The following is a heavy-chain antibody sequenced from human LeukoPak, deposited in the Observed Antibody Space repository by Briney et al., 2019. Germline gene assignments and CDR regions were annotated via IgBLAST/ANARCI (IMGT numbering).Heavy chain of an antibody. CDR2: INLSSGGT. J-gene: IGHJ4*02. Sequence: GASVKVSCKASGYTFTDYYMHWVRQAPEQGLEWMGWINLSSGGTNYAQKFQGRVTMTRDTSISTAYMEVSRLISDDTAVYYCARDSIAAAGLSFDYWGQGTLVTVSS. CDR3: ARDSIAAAGLSFDY. CDR1: GYTFTDYY. D-gene: IGHD6-13*01. V-gene: IGHV1-2*02.